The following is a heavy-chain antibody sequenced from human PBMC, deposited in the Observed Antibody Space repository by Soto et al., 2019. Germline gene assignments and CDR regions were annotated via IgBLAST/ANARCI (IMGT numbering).Heavy chain of an antibody. CDR3: ASSVRGYTHDAVDF. D-gene: IGHD5-18*01. CDR2: IYYSGSA. J-gene: IGHJ4*02. Sequence: QVRLQESGPGLVKPSQTLSLICTVSGGSISSPDSYWTWIRQPPGEGLELIGYIYYSGSAYYNLTLRSRVTIAIDTTKSQFYLRLSSVTGADTAVYYCASSVRGYTHDAVDFWGQGAPVTVSS. V-gene: IGHV4-30-4*01. CDR1: GGSISSPDSY.